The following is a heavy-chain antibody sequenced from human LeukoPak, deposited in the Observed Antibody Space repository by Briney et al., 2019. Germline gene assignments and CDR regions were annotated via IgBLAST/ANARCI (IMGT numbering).Heavy chain of an antibody. CDR1: GGTFSSYA. V-gene: IGHV1-69*04. D-gene: IGHD6-19*01. Sequence: SVKVSCKASGGTFSSYAISWVRQALGQGLEWMGRIIPILGIANYAQKFQGRVTITADKSTSTAYMELSSLRSEDTAVYYCARDEFRVAVAGTFDYWGQGTLVTVSS. CDR3: ARDEFRVAVAGTFDY. CDR2: IIPILGIA. J-gene: IGHJ4*02.